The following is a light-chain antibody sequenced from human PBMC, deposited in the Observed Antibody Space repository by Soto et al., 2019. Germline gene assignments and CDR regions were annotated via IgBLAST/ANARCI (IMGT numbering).Light chain of an antibody. J-gene: IGKJ1*01. CDR3: QQLYSFPPWT. V-gene: IGKV1-9*01. CDR1: QGIRSY. CDR2: DAS. Sequence: DTQLTQSPSFLSASVGDRVTITCRASQGIRSYLAWYQQKPGKAPKLLIYDASTLQTGVPSRFSGSGSGKEFTLTISSLQPEDFATYYCQQLYSFPPWTFGQGTKVDIK.